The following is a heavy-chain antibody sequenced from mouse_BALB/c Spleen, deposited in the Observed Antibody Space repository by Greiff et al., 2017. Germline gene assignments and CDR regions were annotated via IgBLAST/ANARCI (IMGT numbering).Heavy chain of an antibody. V-gene: IGHV5-6-5*01. CDR2: ISSGGST. Sequence: EVKLVESGGGLVKPGGSLKLSCAASGFTFSSYAMSWVRQTPEKRLEWVASISSGGSTYYPDSVKGRFTISRDNARNILYLQMSSLRSEDTAMYYCARVDYDYDGAWFAYWGQGTLVTVSA. CDR3: ARVDYDYDGAWFAY. CDR1: GFTFSSYA. J-gene: IGHJ3*01. D-gene: IGHD2-4*01.